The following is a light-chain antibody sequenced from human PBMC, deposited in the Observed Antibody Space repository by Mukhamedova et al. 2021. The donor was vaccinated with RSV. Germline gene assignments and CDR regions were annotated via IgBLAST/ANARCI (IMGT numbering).Light chain of an antibody. CDR3: QHYNTWPRT. CDR1: QTVSSN. J-gene: IGKJ1*01. CDR2: GAS. V-gene: IGKV3-15*01. Sequence: QTVSSNLAWYQQRPGQTPGLLIYGASTRATDIPARFSGSGSGTEFTLTISSLQSEDFAVYYCQHYNTWPRTFGQGTKVEIK.